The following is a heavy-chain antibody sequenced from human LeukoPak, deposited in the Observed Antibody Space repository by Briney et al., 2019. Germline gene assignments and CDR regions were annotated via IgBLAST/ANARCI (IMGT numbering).Heavy chain of an antibody. V-gene: IGHV3-21*01. CDR1: GFTFSTYA. CDR2: ISSSGIHM. J-gene: IGHJ5*02. CDR3: ARGGTTVYNNWFDP. D-gene: IGHD4-17*01. Sequence: GGSLRLSCAVSGFTFSTYAMNWVRQAPGRGLEWVSGISSSGIHMYYADSVKGRFTISRDNAKDSLYLQMNSLRAEDTAVYYCARGGTTVYNNWFDPWGQGTLVTVSS.